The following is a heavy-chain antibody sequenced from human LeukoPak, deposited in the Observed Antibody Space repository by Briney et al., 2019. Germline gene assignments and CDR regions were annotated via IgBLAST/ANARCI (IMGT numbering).Heavy chain of an antibody. CDR3: ARHRISDYDSGVSWCDP. CDR1: GYTFTGYY. V-gene: IGHV1-2*02. Sequence: ASVKVSCKASGYTFTGYYMHWVRQAPGQGLEWMGWINPNSGGTNYAQKFQGRVTMTRDTSISTAYLQWSSLKASDTAMYYCARHRISDYDSGVSWCDPWGQGTLVTVSS. D-gene: IGHD5-12*01. CDR2: INPNSGGT. J-gene: IGHJ5*02.